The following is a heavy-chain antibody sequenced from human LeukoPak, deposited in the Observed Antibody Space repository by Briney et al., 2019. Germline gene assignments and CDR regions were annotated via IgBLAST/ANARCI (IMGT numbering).Heavy chain of an antibody. V-gene: IGHV4-34*01. CDR1: GGSFSGYY. Sequence: SETLSLTCAVYGGSFSGYYWSWIRQPPGKGLEWIGEINHSGSTNYNPSLKSRVTISVDTSKNQFSLKLSSVTAADTAVYYCARGPVQTRGFDYWGQGTLVTVSS. J-gene: IGHJ4*02. CDR2: INHSGST. CDR3: ARGPVQTRGFDY.